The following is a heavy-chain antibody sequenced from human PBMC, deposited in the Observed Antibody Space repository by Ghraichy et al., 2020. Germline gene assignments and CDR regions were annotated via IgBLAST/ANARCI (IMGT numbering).Heavy chain of an antibody. D-gene: IGHD2-21*02. V-gene: IGHV1-8*01. CDR2: MNPNSGNT. Sequence: ASVKVSCKASGYTFTSYDINWVRQATGQGLEWMGWMNPNSGNTGYAQKFQGRVTMTRNTSISTAYMELSSLRSEDTAVYYCAGRGVVVTAPHYYGMDVWGQGTTVTVSS. J-gene: IGHJ6*02. CDR1: GYTFTSYD. CDR3: AGRGVVVTAPHYYGMDV.